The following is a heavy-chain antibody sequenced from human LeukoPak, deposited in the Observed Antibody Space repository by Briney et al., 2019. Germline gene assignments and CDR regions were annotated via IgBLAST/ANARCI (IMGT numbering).Heavy chain of an antibody. CDR2: ISPYNGNT. CDR3: ARGQPKFGELFAPLDY. J-gene: IGHJ4*02. Sequence: ASVKVSCKASGCTFITYGITWVRQAPGQGLEWMGWISPYNGNTNYAQNFQGRVTITTDTSATTVYMELRSLRSDDTAVYYCARGQPKFGELFAPLDYWGQGTLVTVSS. CDR1: GCTFITYG. D-gene: IGHD3-10*01. V-gene: IGHV1-18*01.